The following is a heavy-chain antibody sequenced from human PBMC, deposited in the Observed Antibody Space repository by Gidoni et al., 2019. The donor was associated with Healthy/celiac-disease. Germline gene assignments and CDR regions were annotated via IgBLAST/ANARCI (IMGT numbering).Heavy chain of an antibody. CDR3: AIAYYDFWSGYLGMDV. J-gene: IGHJ6*02. CDR2: INPNSGGT. D-gene: IGHD3-3*01. Sequence: QVQLVQSGAEVKKPGASVKVSCKASGYTFTGYYMHWVRPAPGQGLEWMGRINPNSGGTNYAQKFQGRVTMTRDTSISTAYMELSRLRSDDTAVYYCAIAYYDFWSGYLGMDVWGQGTTVTVSS. V-gene: IGHV1-2*06. CDR1: GYTFTGYY.